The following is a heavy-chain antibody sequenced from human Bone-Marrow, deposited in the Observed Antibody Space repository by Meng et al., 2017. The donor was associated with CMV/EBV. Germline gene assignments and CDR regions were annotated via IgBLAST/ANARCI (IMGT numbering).Heavy chain of an antibody. J-gene: IGHJ4*02. V-gene: IGHV4-59*11. CDR3: AERGGGY. CDR2: IHYTGRA. CDR1: GVSISTHY. D-gene: IGHD1-1*01. Sequence: QVQLQQAGPGLVKPSGTLSLTCRVAGVSISTHYWSWIRQTPGKGLEWIASIHYTGRADYSPSLKSRVTVSVDTSDSQLSLKLSSVTTADTAMYYCAERGGGYWGQGILVTVSS.